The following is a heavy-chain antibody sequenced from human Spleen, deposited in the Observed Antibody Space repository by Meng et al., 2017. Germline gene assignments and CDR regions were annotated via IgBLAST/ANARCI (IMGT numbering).Heavy chain of an antibody. CDR1: GYSFTSYW. J-gene: IGHJ4*02. V-gene: IGHV5-51*01. Sequence: GGSLRLSCKASGYSFTSYWIGWVRQMPGKGLEWMGIIYPGDPDTRYSPSFPGQVTISADKSISTAYLQWSSLKASDTAMYYCARHISSRSPGDYWGQGTLVTVSS. CDR3: ARHISSRSPGDY. CDR2: IYPGDPDT.